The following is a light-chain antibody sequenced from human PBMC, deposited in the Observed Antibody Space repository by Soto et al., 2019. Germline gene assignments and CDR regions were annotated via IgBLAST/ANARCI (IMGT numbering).Light chain of an antibody. CDR1: QSVGSY. V-gene: IGKV3-11*01. CDR2: GAS. CDR3: QQRGKWPRT. Sequence: EIVLTQSPATLSLSPGERATLSCRASQSVGSYLAWYQHKTGQAPRRLIYGASNRATDIPARFSGSGSGTDFTLTISSLESEDFAVYFCQQRGKWPRTFGQGTKLEIK. J-gene: IGKJ2*01.